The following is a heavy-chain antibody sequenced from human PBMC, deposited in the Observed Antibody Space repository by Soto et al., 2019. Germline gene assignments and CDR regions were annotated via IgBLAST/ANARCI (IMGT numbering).Heavy chain of an antibody. CDR3: ARDRSGYSNWFDP. Sequence: SETLSLTCTVSGGSISSYYWSWIRQPPGKGLEWIGYIYYSGSTNYNPSLKSRVTISVDTSKNQFSLKLSSVTAADTAVYYCARDRSGYSNWFDPWGQGTLVTVSS. J-gene: IGHJ5*02. CDR2: IYYSGST. CDR1: GGSISSYY. D-gene: IGHD3-22*01. V-gene: IGHV4-59*01.